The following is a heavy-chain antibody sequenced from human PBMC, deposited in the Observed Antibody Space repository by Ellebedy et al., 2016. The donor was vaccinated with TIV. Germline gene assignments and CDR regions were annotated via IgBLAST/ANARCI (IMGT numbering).Heavy chain of an antibody. J-gene: IGHJ4*02. Sequence: GGSLRLSXAASGFTFTDAWMSWVRQAPGKGLEWVGRVKTKNERETTDYAAPVKGRFTISRDDSTSTLYLQMNSLRTEDTAVYYCTTASRLRNHPWELSDYWGQGTLVTISS. V-gene: IGHV3-15*01. CDR2: VKTKNERETT. CDR1: GFTFTDAW. CDR3: TTASRLRNHPWELSDY. D-gene: IGHD4-23*01.